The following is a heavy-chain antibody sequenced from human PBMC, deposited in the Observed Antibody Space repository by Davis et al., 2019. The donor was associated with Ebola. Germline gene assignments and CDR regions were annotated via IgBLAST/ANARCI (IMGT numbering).Heavy chain of an antibody. CDR1: GFTFSDYY. CDR3: ATLPGYY. V-gene: IGHV3-30*02. D-gene: IGHD1-26*01. J-gene: IGHJ4*02. CDR2: VRSHGSDD. Sequence: PGGSLRLSCAASGFTFSDYYMSWIRQAPGRGLEWVAFVRSHGSDDHYADSVKGRFTISRDNAKNSLYLQMNSLRVEDTAVYYCATLPGYYWGQGTLVTVSS.